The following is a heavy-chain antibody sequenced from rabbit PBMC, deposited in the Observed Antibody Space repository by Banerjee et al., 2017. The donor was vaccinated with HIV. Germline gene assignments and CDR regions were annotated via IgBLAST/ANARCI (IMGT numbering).Heavy chain of an antibody. CDR3: ARDYADGRGYAFNL. V-gene: IGHV1S40*01. D-gene: IGHD6-1*01. Sequence: QSLEESGGDLVKPGASLTLTCTASGFSSSSSYWICWVRQAPGKGLEWIACIYAGSSGNTYYANWAKGRFTISKTSSTTVTLQMTSLTAADTATYFCARDYADGRGYAFNLWGPGTLVTVS. J-gene: IGHJ4*01. CDR1: GFSSSSSYW. CDR2: IYAGSSGNT.